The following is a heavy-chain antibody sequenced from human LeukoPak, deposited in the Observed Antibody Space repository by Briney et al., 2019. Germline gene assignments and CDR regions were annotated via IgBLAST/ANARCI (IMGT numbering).Heavy chain of an antibody. D-gene: IGHD6-13*01. CDR2: ISSSSSYI. CDR3: ARSFLSIAAAATDY. Sequence: GGSLRLSCAASGYTFSSNSMNWVRQAPGKGLEWVSSISSSSSYINYADSVKGRFTISRDNAKNSLHLQMNSLRAEDTAVYYCARSFLSIAAAATDYWGQGTLVTVSS. J-gene: IGHJ4*02. V-gene: IGHV3-21*01. CDR1: GYTFSSNS.